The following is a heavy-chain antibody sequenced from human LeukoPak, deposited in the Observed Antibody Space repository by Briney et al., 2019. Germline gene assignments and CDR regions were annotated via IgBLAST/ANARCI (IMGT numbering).Heavy chain of an antibody. CDR3: ARGLGVRGVIRNWFDP. CDR1: GYSFTSYW. Sequence: GESLKISCKGSGYSFTSYWIGWVRQMPGKGLGWMGIIYPGDSDTRYSPSFQGQVTISADKSISTAYLQWSTLKASDTAMYYCARGLGVRGVIRNWFDPWGQGTLVIVSS. CDR2: IYPGDSDT. J-gene: IGHJ5*02. V-gene: IGHV5-51*01. D-gene: IGHD3-10*02.